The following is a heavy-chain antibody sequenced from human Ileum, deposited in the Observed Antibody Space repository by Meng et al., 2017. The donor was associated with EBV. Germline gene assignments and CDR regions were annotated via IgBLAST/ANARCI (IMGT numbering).Heavy chain of an antibody. V-gene: IGHV4-30-4*01. J-gene: IGHJ4*02. CDR1: GGSTSSGAYQ. CDR2: HSGSP. D-gene: IGHD6-13*01. CDR3: AIYAEGAGGKGY. Sequence: QVQLQESGPGRVKATQTLSLTCAVSGGSTSSGAYQWTWIRQPPGKGLEWIGHSGSPSYNPSLRSRLTISVAPSKNQFSLRLDSATAADTAVYYCAIYAEGAGGKGYWGQGTLVTVSS.